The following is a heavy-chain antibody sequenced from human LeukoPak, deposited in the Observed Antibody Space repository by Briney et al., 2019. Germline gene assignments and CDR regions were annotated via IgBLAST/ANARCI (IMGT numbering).Heavy chain of an antibody. V-gene: IGHV3-7*01. CDR2: IKEDGSEK. D-gene: IGHD3-16*02. Sequence: GGSLRLSCAASGFIFKNYWMSWVRQAPGKGLEWVANIKEDGSEKYYVESVKGRFTISRDNAKNSLYLQMSSLRAEDTAVYYCARGVIIRGRLDPWGQGTLVTVSS. CDR1: GFIFKNYW. CDR3: ARGVIIRGRLDP. J-gene: IGHJ5*02.